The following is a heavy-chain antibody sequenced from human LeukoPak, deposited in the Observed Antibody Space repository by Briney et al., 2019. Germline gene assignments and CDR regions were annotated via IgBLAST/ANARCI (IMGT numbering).Heavy chain of an antibody. D-gene: IGHD5-24*01. V-gene: IGHV3-23*01. Sequence: GGSLRLSCAASGFTFSSYAMNWVRQAPGKGLERIASISPSGGSTYYADSVKGRFTISRDNSKNTLYLQMNSLRAEDTTIYHCAKKIGGYNSFDYWGQGTLVTVPS. CDR3: AKKIGGYNSFDY. CDR2: ISPSGGST. J-gene: IGHJ4*02. CDR1: GFTFSSYA.